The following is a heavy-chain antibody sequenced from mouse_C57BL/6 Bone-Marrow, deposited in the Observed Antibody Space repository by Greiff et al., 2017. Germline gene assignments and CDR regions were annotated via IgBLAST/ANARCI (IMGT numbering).Heavy chain of an antibody. CDR1: GYAFTNYL. D-gene: IGHD2-2*01. V-gene: IGHV1-54*01. CDR2: INPGSGGT. J-gene: IGHJ2*01. Sequence: QVQLQQSGAELVRPGTSVKVSCKASGYAFTNYLIEWVKQRPGQGLEWIGVINPGSGGTNYNEKFKGKATMTADKSSSTAYMQLSSLTSEDSAVYFCARAATMVTTVDYWGQGTTLTVSS. CDR3: ARAATMVTTVDY.